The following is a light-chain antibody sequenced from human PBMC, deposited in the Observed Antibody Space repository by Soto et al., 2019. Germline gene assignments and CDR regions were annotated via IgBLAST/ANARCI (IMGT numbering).Light chain of an antibody. J-gene: IGLJ2*01. CDR2: DVS. Sequence: QSALTQPVSVSGSPGQSITISCTGTSRDVGGYNYVSWYQQHPGKAPKLMIYDVSNRPSGVSNRFSGSKSGNTASLTISGLQAEDEADYYCSSYTSSSTGVFGGGTKLTVL. V-gene: IGLV2-14*01. CDR3: SSYTSSSTGV. CDR1: SRDVGGYNY.